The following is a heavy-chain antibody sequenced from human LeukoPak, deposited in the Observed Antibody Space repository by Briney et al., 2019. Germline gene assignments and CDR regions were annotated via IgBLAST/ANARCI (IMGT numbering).Heavy chain of an antibody. D-gene: IGHD5-12*01. CDR3: AKEASGYDLSDFDY. V-gene: IGHV3-30*02. Sequence: GGSLRLSCAASGFTFSSYGMHWVRQAPGKGLERVAFIRYDGSNKYYADSVKGRFTISRDNSKNTLYLQMNSLRAEDTAVYYCAKEASGYDLSDFDYWGQGTLVTVSS. CDR1: GFTFSSYG. CDR2: IRYDGSNK. J-gene: IGHJ4*02.